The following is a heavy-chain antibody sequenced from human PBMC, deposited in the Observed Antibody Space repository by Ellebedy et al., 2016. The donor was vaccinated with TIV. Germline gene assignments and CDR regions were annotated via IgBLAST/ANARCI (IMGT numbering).Heavy chain of an antibody. D-gene: IGHD5-24*01. CDR3: TKGNGFEYFQS. V-gene: IGHV3-9*01. J-gene: IGHJ1*01. Sequence: PGGSLRLSCAASGFTFSNYWMHWARQAPGKGLEWASGISWNSGKIGYADSVKGRFTISRDNAKNSLYLQMNSLRVEDTAFYYCTKGNGFEYFQSWGQGTLVTVSS. CDR1: GFTFSNYW. CDR2: ISWNSGKI.